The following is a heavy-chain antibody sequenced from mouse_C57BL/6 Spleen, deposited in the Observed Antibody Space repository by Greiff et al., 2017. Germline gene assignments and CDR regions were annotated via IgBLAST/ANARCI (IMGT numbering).Heavy chain of an antibody. Sequence: QVQLKQPGAELVMPGASVKLSCKASGYTFTSYWMHWVKQRPGQGLEWIGEIDPSDSYTNYNQKFKGKSTLTVDKSSSTAYMQLSSLTSEDSAVYYCARPGAYSGAMDYWGQGTSVTVSS. CDR2: IDPSDSYT. V-gene: IGHV1-69*01. CDR3: ARPGAYSGAMDY. D-gene: IGHD2-10*01. J-gene: IGHJ4*01. CDR1: GYTFTSYW.